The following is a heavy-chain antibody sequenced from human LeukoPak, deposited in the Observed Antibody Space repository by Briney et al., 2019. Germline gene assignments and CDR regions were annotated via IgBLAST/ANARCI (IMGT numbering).Heavy chain of an antibody. V-gene: IGHV3-30-3*02. J-gene: IGHJ4*02. CDR3: AKKFIGTTVISGDYFDY. D-gene: IGHD4-17*01. CDR2: MSSDGSKK. CDR1: GFTFSSYA. Sequence: AGGSLRLSCAASGFTFSSYAMHWVRQAPGKGLEWVAVMSSDGSKKYCADSVKGRFTISRDNSKNTLYLQMNSLRAEDTAVYYCAKKFIGTTVISGDYFDYWGQGTLVTVSS.